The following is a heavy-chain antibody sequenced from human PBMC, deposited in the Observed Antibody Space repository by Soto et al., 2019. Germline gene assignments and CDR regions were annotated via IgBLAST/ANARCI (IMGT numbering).Heavy chain of an antibody. CDR3: MLGSGWKDFDY. CDR1: GCSISSSIYY. Sequence: SETLSLTCTVSGCSISSSIYYWGWIRQPPGKGLEWIGNIYYSGSTYYNPSLKSRVTISVDTSKNQFSLKLSSVTAADTAVYYCMLGSGWKDFDYWGQGTLVTVSS. V-gene: IGHV4-39*01. D-gene: IGHD3-22*01. J-gene: IGHJ4*02. CDR2: IYYSGST.